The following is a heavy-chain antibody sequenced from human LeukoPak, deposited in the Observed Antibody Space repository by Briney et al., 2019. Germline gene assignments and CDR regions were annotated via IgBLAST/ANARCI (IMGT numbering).Heavy chain of an antibody. CDR2: ISAYNGNT. Sequence: HWASVKVSCKASGYRFTSYGISWVRQAPGQGLEWMGWISAYNGNTEYAEKLQGRVTMTTDTSTSTAYMELRSLRSDDTAVYYCARDPPYSGSSSRFDYWGQGTLVTVSS. J-gene: IGHJ4*02. D-gene: IGHD1-26*01. CDR3: ARDPPYSGSSSRFDY. CDR1: GYRFTSYG. V-gene: IGHV1-18*01.